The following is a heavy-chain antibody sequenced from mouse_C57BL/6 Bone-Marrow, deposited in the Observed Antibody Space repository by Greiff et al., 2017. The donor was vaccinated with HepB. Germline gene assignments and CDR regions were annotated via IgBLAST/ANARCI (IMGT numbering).Heavy chain of an antibody. D-gene: IGHD2-12*01. CDR1: GYTFTSYW. CDR3: ARPGVYYSSFAY. V-gene: IGHV1-59*01. J-gene: IGHJ3*01. CDR2: IDPSDSYT. Sequence: QVQLKQPGAELVRPGTSVKLSCKASGYTFTSYWMHWVKQRPGQGLEWIGVIDPSDSYTNYNQKFKGKATLTVDTSSSTAYMQLSSLTAEDSAVYYCARPGVYYSSFAYWGQGTLVTVSA.